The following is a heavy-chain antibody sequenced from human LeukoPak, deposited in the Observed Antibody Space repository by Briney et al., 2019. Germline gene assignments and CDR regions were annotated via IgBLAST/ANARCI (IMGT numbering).Heavy chain of an antibody. CDR1: GGSFSGYY. CDR3: AKSNGYGLVDI. V-gene: IGHV4-34*01. CDR2: IKHSGSS. D-gene: IGHD3-10*01. J-gene: IGHJ3*02. Sequence: SETLSLTCAVYGGSFSGYYWSWIRQPPGKGLEWIGEIKHSGSSNHNPSLKSRVTISLETSKNQFSLKLNSVTAADTAVYYCAKSNGYGLVDIWGQGTMVTVSS.